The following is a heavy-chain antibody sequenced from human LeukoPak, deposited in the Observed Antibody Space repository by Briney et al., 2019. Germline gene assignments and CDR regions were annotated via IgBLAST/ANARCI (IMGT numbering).Heavy chain of an antibody. CDR1: GYTFTNYF. CDR2: INPTGGGT. J-gene: IGHJ4*02. V-gene: IGHV1-46*01. CDR3: ARRYEWELFLFDY. Sequence: GASVKVSCKASGYTFTNYFMHWVRQVPGQGLEWMGVINPTGGGTTYAQRFQGRVTMTRDTSTSTVHMELSSLRSEDTAVYYCARRYEWELFLFDYWGQGTLVTVSS. D-gene: IGHD1-26*01.